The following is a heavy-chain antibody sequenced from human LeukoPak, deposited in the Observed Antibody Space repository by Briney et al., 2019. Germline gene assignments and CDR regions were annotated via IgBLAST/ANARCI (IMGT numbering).Heavy chain of an antibody. V-gene: IGHV3-23*01. CDR1: GFTFSSYA. J-gene: IGHJ4*02. CDR2: IRGSGGGT. Sequence: PGGSLRLSCAASGFTFSSYAMSWVRQAPGKGLEWVSAIRGSGGGTNYGDSVKGQFTISRDNSKNTLYLQMNSLRAEDTAVYYCAKDYYSITMVRGVFDYWGQGTLVTVSS. CDR3: AKDYYSITMVRGVFDY. D-gene: IGHD3-10*01.